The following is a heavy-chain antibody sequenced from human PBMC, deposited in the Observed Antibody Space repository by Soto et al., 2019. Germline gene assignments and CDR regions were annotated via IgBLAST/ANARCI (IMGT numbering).Heavy chain of an antibody. J-gene: IGHJ5*02. CDR2: IVPLLRIT. D-gene: IGHD1-26*01. V-gene: IGHV1-69*08. CDR3: ATDKYGAGRVGVHS. CDR1: GEPSTILT. Sequence: VQVVQSGAEVKKPGASLRGSCRASGEPSTILTLTWVPPAPGQRPQWMGRIVPLLRITNYAQEFQGRLTITADSSTSSAHIELTSLTSEDTAVYYCATDKYGAGRVGVHSWGQGTLVIVSS.